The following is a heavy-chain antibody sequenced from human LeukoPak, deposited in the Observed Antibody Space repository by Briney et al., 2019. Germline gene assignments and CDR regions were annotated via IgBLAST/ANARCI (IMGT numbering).Heavy chain of an antibody. Sequence: SGGSLRLSCAASGFTFDDYGMSWVRQAPGKGLERVSGINWNGGSTGYADSVKGRFTISRDNAKNSLYLQMNSLRAEDTALYYCARAAGWLQPFDYWGQGTLVTVSS. D-gene: IGHD5-24*01. J-gene: IGHJ4*02. CDR3: ARAAGWLQPFDY. CDR2: INWNGGST. V-gene: IGHV3-20*04. CDR1: GFTFDDYG.